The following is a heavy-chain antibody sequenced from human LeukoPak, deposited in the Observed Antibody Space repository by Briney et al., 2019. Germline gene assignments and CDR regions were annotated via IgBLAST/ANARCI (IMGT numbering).Heavy chain of an antibody. Sequence: GRSLRLSCAASGFTFSSYGMHWVRQAPGKGLEWVAVKWYDGSNKYYADSVKGRFTISRDNSKNTLYLQMNSLRAEDTAVYYCARDPRRRYCSGGSCNHFDYWGQGTLVTVSS. J-gene: IGHJ4*02. CDR2: KWYDGSNK. CDR3: ARDPRRRYCSGGSCNHFDY. V-gene: IGHV3-33*01. CDR1: GFTFSSYG. D-gene: IGHD2-15*01.